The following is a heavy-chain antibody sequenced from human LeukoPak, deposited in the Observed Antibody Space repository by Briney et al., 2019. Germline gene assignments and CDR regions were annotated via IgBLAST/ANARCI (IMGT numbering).Heavy chain of an antibody. Sequence: SETLSLTCTVSGGSISSYYWSWFRQPAGKGLEWIGRIYFSGSTNYNPSLKSRITMSLDTSKNQFSLNLRFVTAADTAVYFCAREMAVAGPYTFDIWGQGTEVTVSS. CDR1: GGSISSYY. CDR2: IYFSGST. D-gene: IGHD2-2*02. CDR3: AREMAVAGPYTFDI. V-gene: IGHV4-4*07. J-gene: IGHJ3*02.